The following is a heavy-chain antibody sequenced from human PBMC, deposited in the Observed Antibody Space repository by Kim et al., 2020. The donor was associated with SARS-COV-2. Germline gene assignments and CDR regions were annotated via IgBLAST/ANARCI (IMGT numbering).Heavy chain of an antibody. Sequence: DKTYYVESVKGRLTSSRDNSKNTLYLQMSSLRVEDTAAYYCATNLAAAGVVWGQGTLVTVSS. D-gene: IGHD6-13*01. V-gene: IGHV3-66*01. CDR2: DKT. CDR3: ATNLAAAGVV. J-gene: IGHJ4*02.